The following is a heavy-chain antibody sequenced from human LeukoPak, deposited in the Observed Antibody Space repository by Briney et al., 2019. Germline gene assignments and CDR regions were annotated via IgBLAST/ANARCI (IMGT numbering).Heavy chain of an antibody. V-gene: IGHV3-11*06. CDR2: ISSSSSCT. CDR3: ARATTTVTTDWFDP. Sequence: GGSLRLSCAASGFTFSDYYMSWIRQAPGKGLEWVSYISSSSSCTNYADSVKGRFTISRDNAKNSLYLQMNSLRAEDTAVYYCARATTTVTTDWFDPWGQGTLVTVSS. J-gene: IGHJ5*02. CDR1: GFTFSDYY. D-gene: IGHD4-17*01.